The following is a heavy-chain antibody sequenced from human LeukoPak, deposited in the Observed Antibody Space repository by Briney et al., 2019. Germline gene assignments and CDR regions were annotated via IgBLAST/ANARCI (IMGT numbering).Heavy chain of an antibody. D-gene: IGHD3-22*01. CDR2: ISSSSSYI. CDR1: GFTFSSYS. V-gene: IGHV3-21*01. Sequence: GGSLRLSCAASGFTFSSYSMNWVRQAPGKGLEWVSSISSSSSYIYYADSVKGRFTISRDNAKNSLYLQMNSLRAEDTAVYYCARDGLDSSGYYYMFDYWGQGTLVTVSS. CDR3: ARDGLDSSGYYYMFDY. J-gene: IGHJ4*02.